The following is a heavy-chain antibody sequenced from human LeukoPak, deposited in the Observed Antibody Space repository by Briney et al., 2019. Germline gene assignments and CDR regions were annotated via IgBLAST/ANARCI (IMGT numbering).Heavy chain of an antibody. CDR3: ARSLHGDYVAYYYYGMDV. CDR1: GYTFTSYG. J-gene: IGHJ6*02. Sequence: ASVKVSCKASGYTFTSYGISWVRQAPGQGLEWMGWISAYNGNTNYAQKLQGRVTMTTDTSTSTAYMELRSLRSDDTAVYYCARSLHGDYVAYYYYGMDVWGQGTTVTVSS. V-gene: IGHV1-18*01. CDR2: ISAYNGNT. D-gene: IGHD4-17*01.